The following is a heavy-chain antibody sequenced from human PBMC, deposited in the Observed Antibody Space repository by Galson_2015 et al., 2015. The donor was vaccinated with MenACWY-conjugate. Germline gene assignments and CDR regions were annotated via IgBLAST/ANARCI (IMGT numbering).Heavy chain of an antibody. CDR3: SRADHRHCSRTNCPFDY. V-gene: IGHV3-49*03. CDR2: IRSKAYGATS. Sequence: SLRLSCAASGFTFGDYLMRWFRQAPGKGLEWVGFIRSKAYGATSEYAASVKGRFVISRDDSKSIAYLQMNSLNTEDTAVYYCSRADHRHCSRTNCPFDYWGQGTLVTISS. CDR1: GFTFGDYL. D-gene: IGHD2-2*01. J-gene: IGHJ4*02.